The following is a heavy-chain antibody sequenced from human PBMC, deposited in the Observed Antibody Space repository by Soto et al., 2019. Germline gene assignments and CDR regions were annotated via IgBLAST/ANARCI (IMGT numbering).Heavy chain of an antibody. D-gene: IGHD2-2*01. Sequence: SETLSLTCTVSGGSISSYYWSWIRQPAGKGLEWIGRIYTSGSTNYNPSLRSRVTMSVDTSKNQFSLKLSSVTAADTAVYYCARDIVVPAAYYYYGMDVWGQGTTVTVSS. CDR2: IYTSGST. CDR3: ARDIVVPAAYYYYGMDV. J-gene: IGHJ6*02. CDR1: GGSISSYY. V-gene: IGHV4-4*07.